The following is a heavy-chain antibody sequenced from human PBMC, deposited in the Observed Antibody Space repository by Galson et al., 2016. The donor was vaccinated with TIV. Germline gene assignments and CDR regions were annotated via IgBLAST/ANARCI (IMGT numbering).Heavy chain of an antibody. CDR1: GFTLNNYP. Sequence: SLRLSCAASGFTLNNYPVSWVRQAPGQGLRWVSHITTTGRSIYYADSVRGRFTVSRDYSNNTVHLQMNGLSADDTAVYFCARVAPIAVAGHAFDSWGQGTLVTVSS. CDR3: ARVAPIAVAGHAFDS. D-gene: IGHD6-19*01. J-gene: IGHJ4*02. CDR2: ITTTGRSI. V-gene: IGHV3-23*01.